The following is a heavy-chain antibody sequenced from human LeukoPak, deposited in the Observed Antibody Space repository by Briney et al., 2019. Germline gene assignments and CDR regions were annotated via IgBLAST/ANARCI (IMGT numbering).Heavy chain of an antibody. CDR1: GGSISSSSYY. CDR3: AGEPPCSSTSCDAFDI. V-gene: IGHV4-39*02. CDR2: IYCSGST. J-gene: IGHJ3*02. D-gene: IGHD2-2*01. Sequence: NPSETLSLTCTVSGGSISSSSYYWGWIRQPPGKGLEWIGSIYCSGSTYYNPSLKSRVTISVDTSKNQFSLKLSSVTAADTAVYYCAGEPPCSSTSCDAFDIWGQGTMVTVSS.